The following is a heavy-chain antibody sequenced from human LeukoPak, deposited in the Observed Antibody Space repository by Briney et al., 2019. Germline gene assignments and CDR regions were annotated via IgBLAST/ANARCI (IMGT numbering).Heavy chain of an antibody. CDR1: GGSISSYY. D-gene: IGHD3-16*01. V-gene: IGHV4-59*12. CDR3: ARGIMPPRFDP. Sequence: SETLSLTCTVSGGSISSYYWSWIRQPPGKGLEWIGYIYYSGSTNYNPSLKSRVTISVDTSKNQFSLKLSSVTAADTAVYYCARGIMPPRFDPWGQGTLVTVSS. J-gene: IGHJ5*02. CDR2: IYYSGST.